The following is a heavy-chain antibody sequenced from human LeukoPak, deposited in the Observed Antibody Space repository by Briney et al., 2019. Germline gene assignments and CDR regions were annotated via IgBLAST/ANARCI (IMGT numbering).Heavy chain of an antibody. V-gene: IGHV4-61*02. CDR1: GGSISSGSYF. CDR3: ARGGYYDSSGSRDAFDI. D-gene: IGHD3-22*01. CDR2: IYTSGST. J-gene: IGHJ3*02. Sequence: SQTPSLTCTVSGGSISSGSYFWNWIRQPAGKGPEWIGRIYTSGSTDYNPSLKSRVTISLDTSKNQFSLKLSSVTAADTAVYYCARGGYYDSSGSRDAFDIWGQGTMVTVSS.